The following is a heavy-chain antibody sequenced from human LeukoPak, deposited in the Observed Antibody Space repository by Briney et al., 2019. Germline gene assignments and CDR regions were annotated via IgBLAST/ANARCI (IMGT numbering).Heavy chain of an antibody. J-gene: IGHJ4*02. V-gene: IGHV1-69*04. CDR3: ARDATDDYGDYVFDY. Sequence: SVKVSCKASGATFSSYAISWVRQAPGQGLEWMGKIIPVFGITNYAQKFQGRVTITADKSTSTAYLELSSLRSDDTAVYFCARDATDDYGDYVFDYWGQGTLVTVSS. CDR1: GATFSSYA. CDR2: IIPVFGIT. D-gene: IGHD4-17*01.